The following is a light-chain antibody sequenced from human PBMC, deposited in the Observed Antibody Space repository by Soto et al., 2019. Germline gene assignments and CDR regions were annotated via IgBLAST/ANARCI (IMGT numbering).Light chain of an antibody. CDR2: DVS. J-gene: IGLJ1*01. CDR3: CSYAGSYTFGV. V-gene: IGLV2-11*01. CDR1: SSDVGGYNY. Sequence: QSALTQPRSVSGSPGQSVTISCTGTSSDVGGYNYVSWYQQHPGKAPKLMISDVSQRPSGVPDRFSGSKSGNTASLTISGLQAEDEADYYCCSYAGSYTFGVFGTGTKVTVL.